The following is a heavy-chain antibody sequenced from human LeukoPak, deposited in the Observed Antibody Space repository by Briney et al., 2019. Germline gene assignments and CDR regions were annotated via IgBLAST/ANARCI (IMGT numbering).Heavy chain of an antibody. D-gene: IGHD3-10*01. CDR3: AKALYTYYYGSGSLDP. CDR1: GSTFDDYA. V-gene: IGHV3-9*01. CDR2: ISWNSGSI. J-gene: IGHJ5*02. Sequence: GGSLRLSCAASGSTFDDYAMHWVRQAPGKGLEWVSGISWNSGSIGYADSVKGRFTISRDNAKNSLYLQMNSLRAEDTALYYCAKALYTYYYGSGSLDPWGQGTLVTVSS.